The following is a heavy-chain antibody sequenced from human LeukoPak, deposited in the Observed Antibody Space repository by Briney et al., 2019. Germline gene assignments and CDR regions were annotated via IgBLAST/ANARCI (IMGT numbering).Heavy chain of an antibody. Sequence: GGSLRLSCAASGFTFSSYGMHWVRQAPGKGLEWVAVISYDGSNKYYADSVKGRFTISRDNSKNTLYLQMNSLRAEDTAVYYCAKGGYYYGSGSYKDMDVWGKGTTVTISS. CDR3: AKGGYYYGSGSYKDMDV. D-gene: IGHD3-10*01. CDR1: GFTFSSYG. CDR2: ISYDGSNK. V-gene: IGHV3-30*18. J-gene: IGHJ6*03.